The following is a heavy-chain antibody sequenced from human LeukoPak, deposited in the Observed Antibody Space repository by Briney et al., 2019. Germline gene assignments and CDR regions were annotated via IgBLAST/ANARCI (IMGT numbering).Heavy chain of an antibody. V-gene: IGHV4-39*07. CDR2: IYDSGST. CDR1: GGSIRSSYYY. Sequence: SETLSLTCTVSGGSIRSSYYYWGWIRQPPGKGLKWIGSIYDSGSTYYNPSLKSRVTISVDTSKNQFSLKLSSVTAADTAVYYCARGGKDYPFDYWGQGTLVTVSS. D-gene: IGHD3-16*01. CDR3: ARGGKDYPFDY. J-gene: IGHJ4*02.